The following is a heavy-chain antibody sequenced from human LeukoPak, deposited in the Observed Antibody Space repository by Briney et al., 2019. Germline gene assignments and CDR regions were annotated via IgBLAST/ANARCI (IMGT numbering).Heavy chain of an antibody. CDR2: ISAYNGNT. V-gene: IGHV1-18*01. CDR3: TRDQPVVGVPAAMDY. Sequence: ASVKVSCKASGYTFNNYGISWVRQAPGQGLEWMGWISAYNGNTNYAQRLQGRVTVTTDTPTSTAYMELRSLRSDDTAVYYCTRDQPVVGVPAAMDYWGQGTLVTVSS. CDR1: GYTFNNYG. D-gene: IGHD2-2*01. J-gene: IGHJ4*02.